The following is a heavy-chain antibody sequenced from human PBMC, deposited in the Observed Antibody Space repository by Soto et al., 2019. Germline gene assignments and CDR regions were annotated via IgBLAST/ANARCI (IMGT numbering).Heavy chain of an antibody. Sequence: QVQLQESGPGLVKPSQTLSLTCTVSGGSISSGGYYWSWIRQHPGKGLEWIGYIYYSGSTYYNPSLQSRVTISVDTSKNQFSLKLSSVTAAETAMYYCARAKISPIVVVPAATYGMDVWGQGTTVTVSS. D-gene: IGHD2-2*01. CDR1: GGSISSGGYY. CDR3: ARAKISPIVVVPAATYGMDV. J-gene: IGHJ6*02. CDR2: IYYSGST. V-gene: IGHV4-31*03.